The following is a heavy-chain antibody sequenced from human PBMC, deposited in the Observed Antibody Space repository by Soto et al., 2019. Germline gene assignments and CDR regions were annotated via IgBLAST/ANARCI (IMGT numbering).Heavy chain of an antibody. CDR3: ARSQGSSISVETYSSYYYGMDV. Sequence: QVQLVQSGAEVKKPGSSVKVSCKASGGTFSSYAISWVRQAPGQGLEWMGGIIPIPGTANYAQKLQGRVTITADESTSTAYMELSSLRSEDTAGYYGARSQGSSISVETYSSYYYGMDVWGQGITVTVSS. CDR2: IIPIPGTA. CDR1: GGTFSSYA. V-gene: IGHV1-69*01. J-gene: IGHJ6*02. D-gene: IGHD2-2*01.